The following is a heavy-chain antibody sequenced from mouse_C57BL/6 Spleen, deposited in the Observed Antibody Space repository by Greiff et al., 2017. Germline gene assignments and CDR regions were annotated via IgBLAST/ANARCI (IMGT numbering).Heavy chain of an antibody. D-gene: IGHD1-1*01. CDR3: ARSYGSSYVGYFDV. J-gene: IGHJ1*03. V-gene: IGHV1-82*01. CDR1: GYAFSSSW. Sequence: QVQLQQSGPELVKPGASVKISCKASGYAFSSSWMNWVKQRPGKGLDWIGRIYPGDGDTNYNGKFKGKAKLTADKSSSTAYMQLSSLTSEDSAVYFCARSYGSSYVGYFDVWGTGTTVTVSS. CDR2: IYPGDGDT.